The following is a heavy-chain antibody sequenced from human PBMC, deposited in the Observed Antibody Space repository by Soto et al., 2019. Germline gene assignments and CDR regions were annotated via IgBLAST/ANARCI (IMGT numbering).Heavy chain of an antibody. D-gene: IGHD6-13*01. V-gene: IGHV1-69*01. Sequence: QVQLVQSGXEVKKPXSSMRVSCKASGGTFKNXAXXXVRXXXXXGLEWMGGFIPIFGTGNYAEEFQGRVSITADESTKTVYMDLRSLRSDDTAVYYCAXISEFTYXXXXGYYFDSWGQGTLITVSS. J-gene: IGHJ4*02. CDR1: GGTFKNXA. CDR2: FIPIFGTG. CDR3: AXISEFTYXXXXGYYFDS.